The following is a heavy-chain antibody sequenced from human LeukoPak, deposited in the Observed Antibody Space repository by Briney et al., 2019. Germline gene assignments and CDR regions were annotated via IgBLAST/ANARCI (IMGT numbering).Heavy chain of an antibody. J-gene: IGHJ4*02. CDR2: INHSGST. CDR3: ARVDDSSAYYLVD. V-gene: IGHV4-34*01. CDR1: GGSFSGYY. Sequence: SETLSLTCAVYGGSFSGYYWSWIRQPPGKGLEWIGEINHSGSTNYNPSLKSRVTISVDTSKNQFSLKLSSVTAADTAVYYCARVDDSSAYYLVDWGQGTLVTVSS. D-gene: IGHD3-22*01.